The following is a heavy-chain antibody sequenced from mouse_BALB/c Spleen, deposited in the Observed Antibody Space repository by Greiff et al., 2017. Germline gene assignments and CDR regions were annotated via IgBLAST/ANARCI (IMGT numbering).Heavy chain of an antibody. Sequence: EVQRVESGGGLVQPGGSRKLSCAASGFTFSSFGMHWVRQAPEKGLEWVAYISSGSSTIYYADTVKGRFTISRDNPKNTLFLQMTSLRSEDTAMYYCSRSDNYYYCAMDYWGQGTSVTVSS. CDR2: ISSGSSTI. CDR3: SRSDNYYYCAMDY. V-gene: IGHV5-17*02. D-gene: IGHD1-3*01. CDR1: GFTFSSFG. J-gene: IGHJ4*01.